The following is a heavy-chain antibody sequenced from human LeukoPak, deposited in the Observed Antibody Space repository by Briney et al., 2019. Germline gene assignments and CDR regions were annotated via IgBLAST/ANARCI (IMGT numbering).Heavy chain of an antibody. Sequence: GASVKVSCKASGGTFSSYAISWVRQAPGQGLEWMGGIIPIFGTANYAQKFQGRVTITADKSTSTAYMELSSLRSEDTAVYYCARDRAGSSSWYSCFDYWGQGTLVTVSS. J-gene: IGHJ4*02. CDR1: GGTFSSYA. V-gene: IGHV1-69*06. CDR3: ARDRAGSSSWYSCFDY. D-gene: IGHD6-13*01. CDR2: IIPIFGTA.